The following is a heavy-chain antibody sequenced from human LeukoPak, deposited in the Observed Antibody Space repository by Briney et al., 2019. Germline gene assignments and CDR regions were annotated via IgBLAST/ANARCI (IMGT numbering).Heavy chain of an antibody. CDR3: ASAPVSGMTFDY. Sequence: GGSLRLSCTVSGFTFTDYYMTWIRQAPGKGLEWISYIDLSGGAKNYADSVKGRFTISRDNAKNSLFLQMNSLRAEDTAVYYCASAPVSGMTFDYWGQGSLVTVSS. CDR1: GFTFTDYY. J-gene: IGHJ4*02. D-gene: IGHD5-12*01. CDR2: IDLSGGAK. V-gene: IGHV3-11*01.